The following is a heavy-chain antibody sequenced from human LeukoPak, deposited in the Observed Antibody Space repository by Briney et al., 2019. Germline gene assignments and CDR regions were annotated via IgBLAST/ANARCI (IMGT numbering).Heavy chain of an antibody. Sequence: PGGSLRLSCAASGFTFSGYAMSWVRQAPGKGLEWVSAISGSGGSTYYADSVKGRFTISRDNSKNTLYLQMNSLRAEDTAVYYCAKDRDYGGNSGPPFDYWGQGTLVTVSS. V-gene: IGHV3-23*01. CDR3: AKDRDYGGNSGPPFDY. J-gene: IGHJ4*02. CDR2: ISGSGGST. CDR1: GFTFSGYA. D-gene: IGHD4-23*01.